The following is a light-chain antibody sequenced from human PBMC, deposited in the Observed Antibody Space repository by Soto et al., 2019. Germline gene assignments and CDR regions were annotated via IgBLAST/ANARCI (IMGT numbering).Light chain of an antibody. Sequence: EIVLTQSPGTLSLSPGERATLSCRASQSVSSSYLAWYQQKPGQAPRLLIFAASFRATGTPDRFSGSGSGTEFTLTISSLQSEDFAVYYCQQYNNWPGTFGQGTKVDIK. V-gene: IGKV3-20*01. CDR3: QQYNNWPGT. J-gene: IGKJ1*01. CDR1: QSVSSSY. CDR2: AAS.